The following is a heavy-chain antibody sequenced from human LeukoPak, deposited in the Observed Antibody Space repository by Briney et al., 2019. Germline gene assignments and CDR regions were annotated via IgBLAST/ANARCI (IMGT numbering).Heavy chain of an antibody. CDR2: IYYSGST. J-gene: IGHJ4*02. D-gene: IGHD6-19*01. Sequence: SETLSLTCTVSGGSISSSSYYWGWIRQPPGKGLEWIGSIYYSGSTYYNPSLKSRVTISVDTSKNQLSLKLSSVTAADTAVYYCARGGGSGWYGGYYFDYWGQGTLVTVSS. CDR3: ARGGGSGWYGGYYFDY. V-gene: IGHV4-39*07. CDR1: GGSISSSSYY.